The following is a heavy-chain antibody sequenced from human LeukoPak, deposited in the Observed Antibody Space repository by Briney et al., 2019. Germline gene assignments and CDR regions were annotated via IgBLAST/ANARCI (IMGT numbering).Heavy chain of an antibody. J-gene: IGHJ3*02. V-gene: IGHV1-18*01. CDR2: ISAYNGNT. Sequence: SVKVSCKASGYTFTSYGISWVRQAPGQGLEWMGWISAYNGNTNYAQKLQGRVTMTTDASTSTAYMELRSLRSDDTAVYYCARDSPNPDAFDIWGQGTMVTVSS. CDR1: GYTFTSYG. CDR3: ARDSPNPDAFDI.